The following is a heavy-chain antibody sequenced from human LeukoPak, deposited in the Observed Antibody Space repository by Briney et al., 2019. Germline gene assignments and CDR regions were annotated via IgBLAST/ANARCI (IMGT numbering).Heavy chain of an antibody. CDR2: INPNSGGT. CDR1: GYTFTGYY. J-gene: IGHJ4*02. V-gene: IGHV1-2*02. Sequence: ASVKVSCKASGYTFTGYYMHWVRQAPGQGLEWMGWINPNSGGTKFAQRFQGRVTMTRDTSISTAYMELSKLSSDDTAVYYCARPNSVGASVYFDYWGQGTPVTVSS. CDR3: ARPNSVGASVYFDY. D-gene: IGHD1-26*01.